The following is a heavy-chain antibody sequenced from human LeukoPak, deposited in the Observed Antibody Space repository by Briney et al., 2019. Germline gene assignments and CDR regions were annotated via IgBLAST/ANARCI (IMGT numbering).Heavy chain of an antibody. CDR3: AKSHYYDSTGYYYYYYGMDV. J-gene: IGHJ6*02. CDR1: GFTFRSYA. V-gene: IGHV3-30-3*02. D-gene: IGHD3-22*01. Sequence: GGSLRLSCAASGFTFRSYAMHWVRQAPGKGLEWVAVISEDGSGKHYADSVKGRFTISRDNSKNTLYLQMNSLRAEDTAVYYCAKSHYYDSTGYYYYYYGMDVWGQGTTVTVSS. CDR2: ISEDGSGK.